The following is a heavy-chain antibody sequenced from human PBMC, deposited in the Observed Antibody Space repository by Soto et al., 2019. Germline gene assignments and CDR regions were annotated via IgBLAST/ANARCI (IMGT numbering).Heavy chain of an antibody. J-gene: IGHJ6*02. V-gene: IGHV3-30*18. D-gene: IGHD5-12*01. Sequence: QVQLVESGGGVVEPGRSLRLSCAVSGFTFSNYGMHWVRQAPGKGLEWVAVISYDGSNQYYGDSVKDRFTISRDNSKNTLYLQMNSLRAEDTAVYFCAKSRDGYNFYYYYGMDVWGQGTLVTVSS. CDR3: AKSRDGYNFYYYYGMDV. CDR1: GFTFSNYG. CDR2: ISYDGSNQ.